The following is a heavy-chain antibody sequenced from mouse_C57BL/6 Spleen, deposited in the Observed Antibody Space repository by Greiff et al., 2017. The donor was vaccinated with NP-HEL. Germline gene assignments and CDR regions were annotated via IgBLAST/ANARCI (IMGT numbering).Heavy chain of an antibody. CDR2: ISSGSSTI. J-gene: IGHJ4*01. V-gene: IGHV5-17*01. CDR1: GFTFSDYG. CDR3: ARGKLDYYYAMDY. D-gene: IGHD2-4*01. Sequence: EVMLVESGGGLVKPGGSLKLSCAASGFTFSDYGMHWVRQAPEKGLAWVAYISSGSSTIYYADTGKGRFTISRDNAKNTLFLQMTSLRSEDTAMYYCARGKLDYYYAMDYWGQGTSVTVSS.